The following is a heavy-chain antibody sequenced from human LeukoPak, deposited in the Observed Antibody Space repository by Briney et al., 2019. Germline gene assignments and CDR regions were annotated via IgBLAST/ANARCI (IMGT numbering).Heavy chain of an antibody. J-gene: IGHJ4*02. CDR2: ISASGGNT. CDR3: ARVGIPTYFDY. Sequence: PGGSLRLSCAASGFSFSTYAMSWVRQAPGKGLDWVSDISASGGNTYYADSVKGRFTISRDNAKNSLYLQMNSLRAEDTAVYYCARVGIPTYFDYWGQGTLVTVSA. D-gene: IGHD2-2*01. CDR1: GFSFSTYA. V-gene: IGHV3-23*01.